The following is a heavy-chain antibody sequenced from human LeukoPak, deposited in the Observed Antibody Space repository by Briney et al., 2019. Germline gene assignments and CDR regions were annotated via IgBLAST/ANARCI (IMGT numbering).Heavy chain of an antibody. CDR2: IQYDGNSK. CDR1: RLTFNNYG. CDR3: AKAVVGYTYAFDS. V-gene: IGHV3-30*02. J-gene: IGHJ4*02. D-gene: IGHD5-18*01. Sequence: PGGSLRLSCAASRLTFNNYGMHWVRQAPGKGLEWVAFIQYDGNSKYYTDSVKGRFSISRDNSKNTLYLQMNSLRPEDTAVYFCAKAVVGYTYAFDSWGQGTLVTVSS.